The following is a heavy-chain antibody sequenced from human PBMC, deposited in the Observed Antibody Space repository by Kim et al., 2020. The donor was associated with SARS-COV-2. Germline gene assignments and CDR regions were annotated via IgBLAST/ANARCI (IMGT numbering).Heavy chain of an antibody. CDR2: IIPIFGTA. D-gene: IGHD2-15*01. V-gene: IGHV1-69*13. CDR1: GGTFSSYA. J-gene: IGHJ4*02. CDR3: ARERRGDCSGGSCYYFDY. Sequence: SVKVSCKASGGTFSSYAISWVRQAPGQGLEWMGGIIPIFGTANYAQKFQGRVTITADESTSTAYMELSSLRSEDTAVYYCARERRGDCSGGSCYYFDYWGQGTLVTVSS.